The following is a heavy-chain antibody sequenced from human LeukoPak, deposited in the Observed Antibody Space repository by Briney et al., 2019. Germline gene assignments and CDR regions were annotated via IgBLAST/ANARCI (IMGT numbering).Heavy chain of an antibody. CDR1: GFTFSSYS. J-gene: IGHJ4*02. V-gene: IGHV3-23*01. Sequence: GGSLRLSCAASGFTFSSYSMTWVRQCPGKGLEWVSIISDSGVNTYYADSVKGRFTISRDNSKNTLYLRMNSLRVEDTAVYYCARGQLKTTYYFDYWGRGTLVTVSS. D-gene: IGHD1-1*01. CDR2: ISDSGVNT. CDR3: ARGQLKTTYYFDY.